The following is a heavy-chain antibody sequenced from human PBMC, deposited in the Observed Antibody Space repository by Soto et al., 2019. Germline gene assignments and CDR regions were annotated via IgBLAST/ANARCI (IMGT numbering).Heavy chain of an antibody. D-gene: IGHD3-22*01. V-gene: IGHV5-51*01. J-gene: IGHJ6*02. Sequence: GESLKISCKGSGYSFTSYWIGWVRQMPGKGLEWMAIIYPGDSDIRYSPSFQGQVTISADKSISTAYLQWSSLEASDTAMYYCARQPSNGQWFLWGQGTTVTVSS. CDR2: IYPGDSDI. CDR3: ARQPSNGQWFL. CDR1: GYSFTSYW.